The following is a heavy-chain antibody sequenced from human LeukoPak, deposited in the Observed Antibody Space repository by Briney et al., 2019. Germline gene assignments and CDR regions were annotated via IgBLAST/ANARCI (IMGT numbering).Heavy chain of an antibody. J-gene: IGHJ4*02. V-gene: IGHV1-18*01. Sequence: GASVKVSCTSSGSTFTSCSISWVRQAPGQGLEWMGWISAYNGNTNYAQKLQGRVTMTTDTSTTTAYMELRSLRSDDTAVYYCARVGYDILTGYLYYFDYWGQGTLVTVSS. CDR2: ISAYNGNT. CDR3: ARVGYDILTGYLYYFDY. D-gene: IGHD3-9*01. CDR1: GSTFTSCS.